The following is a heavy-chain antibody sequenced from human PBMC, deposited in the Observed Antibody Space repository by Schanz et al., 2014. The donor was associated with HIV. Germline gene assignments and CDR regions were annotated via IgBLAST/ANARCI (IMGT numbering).Heavy chain of an antibody. CDR2: ISPNNGAT. Sequence: QVWLVQSGAEVKKPGASVRVSCKASGYNFGNLDINWVRQATGQGLEWLGWISPNNGATNYAQKFQGRVTITADESTSTAYMELSSLRSEDTAVYYCASREFGIYYYGLDVWGQGTTVTVSS. D-gene: IGHD3-10*01. J-gene: IGHJ6*02. V-gene: IGHV1-69*01. CDR3: ASREFGIYYYGLDV. CDR1: GYNFGNLD.